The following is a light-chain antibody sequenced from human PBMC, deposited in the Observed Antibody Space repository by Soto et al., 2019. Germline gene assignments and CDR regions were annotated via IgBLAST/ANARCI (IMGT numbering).Light chain of an antibody. CDR2: DAS. J-gene: IGKJ2*01. CDR3: QQYNSYSYT. Sequence: DIQMTQSPSTLSGSVGDRVTITCRASQRISTWLAWYQQIPGKAPKLLIYDASTLESGVPSRFSGSGSGTEFTLTISSLQPDDYATYFCQQYNSYSYTFGQGTKLEIK. CDR1: QRISTW. V-gene: IGKV1-5*01.